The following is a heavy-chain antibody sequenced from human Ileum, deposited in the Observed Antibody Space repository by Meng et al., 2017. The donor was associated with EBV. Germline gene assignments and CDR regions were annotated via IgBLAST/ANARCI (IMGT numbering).Heavy chain of an antibody. V-gene: IGHV4-4*02. D-gene: IGHD6-19*01. Sequence: QGRLQESGPGLVKPSGTLSLTCAVSGGSISSSNWWSWVRQPPGKGLEWIGEIYHSGSTNYNPSLKSRVTMSVDKSKNQFSLNLSSVTAADTAVYYCARVGQWLPIDYWGQGTLVTVSS. CDR2: IYHSGST. CDR1: GGSISSSNW. CDR3: ARVGQWLPIDY. J-gene: IGHJ4*02.